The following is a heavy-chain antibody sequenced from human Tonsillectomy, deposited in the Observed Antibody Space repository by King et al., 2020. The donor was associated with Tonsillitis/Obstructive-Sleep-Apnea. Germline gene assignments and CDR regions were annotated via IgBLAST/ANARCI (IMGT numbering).Heavy chain of an antibody. D-gene: IGHD4-17*01. Sequence: VQLVESGGGLVKPGGSLRLSCAASGFTFNTYSMNWVRQAPGKGLEWVSSISGSSSYIYYADSVKGRFTISRDNAKNSLFLQMNSLSAEDTAVYYCATAYGDTPYYYGMDVWGQGTTVTVSS. J-gene: IGHJ6*02. CDR3: ATAYGDTPYYYGMDV. CDR2: ISGSSSYI. CDR1: GFTFNTYS. V-gene: IGHV3-21*01.